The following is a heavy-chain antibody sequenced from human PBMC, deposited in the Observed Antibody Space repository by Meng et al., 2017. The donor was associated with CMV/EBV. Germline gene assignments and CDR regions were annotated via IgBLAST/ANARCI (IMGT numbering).Heavy chain of an antibody. CDR2: IYYSGST. D-gene: IGHD6-13*01. CDR3: ARDWRQLAPLNWFDP. V-gene: IGHV4-39*07. CDR1: GGSISSSSYY. Sequence: SETLSPTCTAPGGSISSSSYYWGWIRQPPGKGLEWIGSIYYSGSTYYNPSLKSRVTISVDTSKNQFSLKLSSVTAADTAVYYCARDWRQLAPLNWFDPWGQGTLVTVSS. J-gene: IGHJ5*02.